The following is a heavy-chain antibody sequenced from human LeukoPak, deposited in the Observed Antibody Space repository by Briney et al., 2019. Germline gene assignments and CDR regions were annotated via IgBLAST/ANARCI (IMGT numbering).Heavy chain of an antibody. CDR3: ARNVRGGSTYLDY. CDR1: GGSFSGYY. V-gene: IGHV4-34*01. J-gene: IGHJ4*02. D-gene: IGHD3-16*01. CDR2: INHSGST. Sequence: SETLSLNCAVYGGSFSGYYWSWIRQPPGKGLEWIGEINHSGSTNYNPSLKSRVTISVDTSKNQFSLKLSSVTAADTAVYYCARNVRGGSTYLDYWGQGTLVTVSS.